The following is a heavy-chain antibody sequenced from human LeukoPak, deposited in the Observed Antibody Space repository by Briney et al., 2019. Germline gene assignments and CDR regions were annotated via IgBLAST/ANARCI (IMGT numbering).Heavy chain of an antibody. D-gene: IGHD6-13*01. CDR2: VRYDGSDK. CDR1: GFTFSSYG. Sequence: PGGSLRLSCAASGFTFSSYGIHWVRQAPGKGLEWVAFVRYDGSDKYYAGSVKGRFTISRDNSKNTLYLQMNSLRAEDTAVYYCAREGRAAAIFDYWGQGTLVTVSS. V-gene: IGHV3-30*02. J-gene: IGHJ4*02. CDR3: AREGRAAAIFDY.